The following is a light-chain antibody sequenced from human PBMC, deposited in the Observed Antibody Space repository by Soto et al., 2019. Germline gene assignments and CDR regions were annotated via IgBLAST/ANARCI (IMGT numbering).Light chain of an antibody. J-gene: IGKJ1*01. V-gene: IGKV1-33*01. CDR3: QQYDNLPPTWT. CDR2: DAS. CDR1: QDINKY. Sequence: DIQMTQSPSSLSASVGDRVTITCQASQDINKYLNWYQQKPGKAPKLLIFDASNLETGVPLRFSRSGSGKDFTFSISSQQPEDIATYYCQQYDNLPPTWTFGQGTKVEIE.